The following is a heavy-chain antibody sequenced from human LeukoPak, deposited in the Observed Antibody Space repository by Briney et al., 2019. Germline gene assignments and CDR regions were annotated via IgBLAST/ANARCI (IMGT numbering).Heavy chain of an antibody. V-gene: IGHV1-69*01. CDR1: GGTFSSYA. D-gene: IGHD3-16*01. CDR3: AIDGAPKEYYYYYYYMDV. J-gene: IGHJ6*03. CDR2: IIPIFGTA. Sequence: ASVKVSCKASGGTFSSYAISWVRQAPGQGLEWMGGIIPIFGTANYAQKFQGRVTITADESTSTAYMELSSLRSEDTAVYYCAIDGAPKEYYYYYYYMDVWGKGTTVTVSS.